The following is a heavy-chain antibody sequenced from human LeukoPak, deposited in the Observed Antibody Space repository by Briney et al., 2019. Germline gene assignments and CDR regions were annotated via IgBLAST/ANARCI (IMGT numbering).Heavy chain of an antibody. CDR1: GFTFSDYY. D-gene: IGHD6-13*01. CDR3: ARGGDSSSWTLFDY. CDR2: ISSSSSYT. Sequence: PGGSLRLSCAASGFTFSDYYMSWIRQAPGKGLEWVSYISSSSSYTNYADSVKGRFTISRDNAKNSLYLQMNSLRAEDTAVYYCARGGDSSSWTLFDYWGQGTLVTVSS. V-gene: IGHV3-11*06. J-gene: IGHJ4*02.